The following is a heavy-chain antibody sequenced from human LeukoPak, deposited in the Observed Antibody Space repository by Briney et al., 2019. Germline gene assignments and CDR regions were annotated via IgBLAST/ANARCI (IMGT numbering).Heavy chain of an antibody. V-gene: IGHV3-21*01. Sequence: GGSLRLSCAASGFTFSSYSMNWVRQAPGKGLEWVSSISTSSSYIYYADSVKGRFTISRDNAKSSQYLQMNSLRAEDTAVYYCARDISACSTSCYGVDYWGQGTLVTVSS. CDR2: ISTSSSYI. J-gene: IGHJ4*02. CDR1: GFTFSSYS. D-gene: IGHD2-2*01. CDR3: ARDISACSTSCYGVDY.